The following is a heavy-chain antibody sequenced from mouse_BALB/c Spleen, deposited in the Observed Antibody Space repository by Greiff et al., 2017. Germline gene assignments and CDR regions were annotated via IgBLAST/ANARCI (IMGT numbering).Heavy chain of an antibody. D-gene: IGHD4-1*01. CDR2: ILPGSGST. CDR1: GYTFSSYW. V-gene: IGHV1-9*01. Sequence: QVQLQQSGAELMKPGASVKISCKATGYTFSSYWIEWVKQRPGHGLEWIGEILPGSGSTNYNEKFKGKATFTADTSSNTAYMQLSSLTSEDSAVYYCARPSANWDAMDYWGQGTSVTVSS. CDR3: ARPSANWDAMDY. J-gene: IGHJ4*01.